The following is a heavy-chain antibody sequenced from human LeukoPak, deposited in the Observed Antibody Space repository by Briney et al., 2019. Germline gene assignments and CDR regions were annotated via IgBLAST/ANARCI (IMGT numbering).Heavy chain of an antibody. CDR2: IIPILGVP. V-gene: IGHV1-69*02. CDR1: GDTFSSYT. Sequence: SVKVSCKASGDTFSSYTISWVRQAPGQGLEWMGRIIPILGVPNYAQKFQGRVTITTDKSTSTAYMELSSLRYEDTAVYYCARRLTGYYDFWSGYYLDYWGQGTLVTVSS. CDR3: ARRLTGYYDFWSGYYLDY. J-gene: IGHJ4*02. D-gene: IGHD3-3*01.